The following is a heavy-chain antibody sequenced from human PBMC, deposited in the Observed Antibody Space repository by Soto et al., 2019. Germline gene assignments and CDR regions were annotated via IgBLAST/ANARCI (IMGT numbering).Heavy chain of an antibody. V-gene: IGHV1-18*01. D-gene: IGHD1-26*01. CDR2: ISAHNGNT. CDR1: GYTFTSYG. J-gene: IGHJ4*02. Sequence: QVHLVQSGAEVKKPGASVKVSCKASGYTFTSYGITWVRHAPGQGLEWMGWISAHNGNTDYAQKLQGRVIVTRETSTSTAYMELRSLISDDAAVYYCARGSYGDYWGQGALVNLSS. CDR3: ARGSYGDY.